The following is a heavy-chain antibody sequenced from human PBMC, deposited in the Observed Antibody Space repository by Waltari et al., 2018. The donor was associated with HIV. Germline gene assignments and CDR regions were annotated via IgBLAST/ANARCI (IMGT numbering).Heavy chain of an antibody. CDR2: INREGTTT. CDR1: GFTVSTYW. CDR3: ARLPDCFITTCPKPYYFYGMDV. J-gene: IGHJ6*02. V-gene: IGHV3-74*01. Sequence: EVQLEESGGGLVQPGGSLRLSCAASGFTVSTYWIHWVRQVPGKGLVWVSRINREGTTTSYADSVKGRFTISKDNAKNTVYLQMSSLRVEDTALYYCARLPDCFITTCPKPYYFYGMDVWGLGTMVTVSS. D-gene: IGHD2-2*01.